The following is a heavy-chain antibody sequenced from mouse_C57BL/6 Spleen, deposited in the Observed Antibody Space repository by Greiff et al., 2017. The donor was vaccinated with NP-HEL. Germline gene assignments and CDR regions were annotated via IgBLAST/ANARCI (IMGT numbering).Heavy chain of an antibody. CDR3: AREGGYYGSGYRYFDV. J-gene: IGHJ1*03. CDR2: ISYSGST. V-gene: IGHV3-1*01. Sequence: EVKLQESGPGMVKPSQSLSLTCTVTGYSITSGYDWHWIRHFPGNKLEWMGYISYSGSTNYNPSLKSRISITHDTSKNHFFLKLNSVTTEDTATYYCAREGGYYGSGYRYFDVWGTGTTVTVSS. CDR1: GYSITSGYD. D-gene: IGHD1-1*01.